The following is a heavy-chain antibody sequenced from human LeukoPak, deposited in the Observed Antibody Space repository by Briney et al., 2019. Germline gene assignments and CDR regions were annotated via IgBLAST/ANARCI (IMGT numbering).Heavy chain of an antibody. V-gene: IGHV3-48*01. CDR2: ISSSSSSTM. Sequence: GGSLRLSCAASGFTFSTYSMNWVRQAPGKGLEWVSYISSSSSSTMYYADSVKGRCTISRDNAKNSLSLQMYSLRAEDTAVYYCARLQGSGSFSSFDYWGQGTLVTVSS. CDR1: GFTFSTYS. CDR3: ARLQGSGSFSSFDY. J-gene: IGHJ4*02. D-gene: IGHD3-10*01.